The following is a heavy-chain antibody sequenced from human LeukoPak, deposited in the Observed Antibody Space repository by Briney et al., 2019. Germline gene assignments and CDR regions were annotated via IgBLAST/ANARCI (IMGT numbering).Heavy chain of an antibody. CDR2: IYYSGST. CDR1: GGSISSYY. Sequence: SETLSLTCTVSGGSISSYYWNWIRQPPGKGLEWIGYIYYSGSTNYNPSLKSRVTMSVDTSKNQFSLKLSSVTAADTAVYYCARGGATVTRSNWFDPWGQGTLVTVSS. D-gene: IGHD4-17*01. CDR3: ARGGATVTRSNWFDP. J-gene: IGHJ5*02. V-gene: IGHV4-59*12.